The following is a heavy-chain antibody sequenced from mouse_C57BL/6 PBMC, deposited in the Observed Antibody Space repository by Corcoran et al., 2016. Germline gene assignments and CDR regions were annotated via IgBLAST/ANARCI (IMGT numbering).Heavy chain of an antibody. V-gene: IGHV9-3*01. CDR2: INTYSGVP. Sequence: QIQLVQSGPELKKPGETVKISCKASGYTFTTYGMSWVKQAPGKGLKWMGWINTYSGVPTYADDFKGRFAFSLETSASTAYLQINNLKNEDTATYFCARITTVVEAYWGQGTLVTVSA. CDR3: ARITTVVEAY. CDR1: GYTFTTYG. J-gene: IGHJ3*01. D-gene: IGHD1-1*01.